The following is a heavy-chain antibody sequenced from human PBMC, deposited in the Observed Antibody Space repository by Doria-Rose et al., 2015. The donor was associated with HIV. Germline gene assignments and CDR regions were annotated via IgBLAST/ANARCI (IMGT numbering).Heavy chain of an antibody. CDR3: ARGLLRGGWNDVDYYYGMDV. Sequence: QAQLQESGAGLVKPSETLSLTCAVFGGSFSGYYWSWIRQPPGKGLEWIGEINHSGSTNYQKSLKSRVTISLDTSKNLFSLKLSSVTAADTAVYYCARGLLRGGWNDVDYYYGMDVWGQGTTVTVSS. J-gene: IGHJ6*02. CDR2: INHSGST. D-gene: IGHD1-1*01. V-gene: IGHV4-34*01. CDR1: GGSFSGYY.